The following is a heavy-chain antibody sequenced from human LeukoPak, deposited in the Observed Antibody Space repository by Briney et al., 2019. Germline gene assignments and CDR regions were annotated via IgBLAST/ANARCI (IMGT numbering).Heavy chain of an antibody. CDR1: GFTFSSYA. D-gene: IGHD6-13*01. J-gene: IGHJ4*02. CDR3: AKVLPAAGCGY. Sequence: GGSLRLSCAASGFTFSSYAMTWVRQAPGKGLEWVSIISASGGTTYYPDSVKGRFSISRDNSKNTLYLQMNSLRAEDMAVYYCAKVLPAAGCGYWGQGTLVTVS. CDR2: ISASGGTT. V-gene: IGHV3-23*01.